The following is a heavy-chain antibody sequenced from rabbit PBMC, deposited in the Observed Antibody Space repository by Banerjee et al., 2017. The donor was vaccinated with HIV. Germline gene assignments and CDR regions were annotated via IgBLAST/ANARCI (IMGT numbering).Heavy chain of an antibody. CDR1: GVSFSLSSY. CDR3: ARGSATMTMVITGYYLSL. D-gene: IGHD2-1*01. Sequence: QSLEESGGDLVKPGASLTLTCTASGVSFSLSSYMCWVRQAPGKGLEWIACIDAGSSGFTYFATWAKGRFTISKTSSTTVTLQMTRLTAADTATYFCARGSATMTMVITGYYLSLWGQGTLVTDS. CDR2: IDAGSSGFT. J-gene: IGHJ3*01. V-gene: IGHV1S40*01.